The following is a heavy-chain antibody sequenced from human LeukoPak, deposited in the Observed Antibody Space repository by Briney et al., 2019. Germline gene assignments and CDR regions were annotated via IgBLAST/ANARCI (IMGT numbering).Heavy chain of an antibody. J-gene: IGHJ6*03. CDR2: IIPIFGTP. CDR1: GGTYRTYS. V-gene: IGHV1-69*05. Sequence: SVKVACKASGGTYRTYSVTWVRQAAAQGLEWMGGIIPIFGTPNYAQKFQGRVKVTTDDATGTAYMELSSLMSEDTAIYYCARVDRYHFYLDVWGKGTPVTVSS. CDR3: ARVDRYHFYLDV.